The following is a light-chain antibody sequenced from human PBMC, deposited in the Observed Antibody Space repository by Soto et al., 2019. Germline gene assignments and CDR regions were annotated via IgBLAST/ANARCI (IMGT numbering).Light chain of an antibody. CDR2: GAT. CDR1: QGISNY. CDR3: QQYNDYSTWT. Sequence: ATQMTQSPSSLSASVGDRGTISCRASQGISNYLAWYQQRPGKAPTLLIFGATTLQSGVPSRFSASGSGPDFTLTTSSLQPDDFATYYCQQYNDYSTWTFGQGTKVDFK. J-gene: IGKJ1*01. V-gene: IGKV1-6*01.